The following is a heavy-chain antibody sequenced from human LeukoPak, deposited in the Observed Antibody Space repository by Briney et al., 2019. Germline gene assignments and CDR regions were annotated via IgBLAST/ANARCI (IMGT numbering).Heavy chain of an antibody. J-gene: IGHJ5*02. V-gene: IGHV4-59*05. CDR1: GGSISSYY. CDR3: ARPARAPTSWFDP. CDR2: IYYSGST. Sequence: PSETLSLTCTVSGGSISSYYWSWIRQPPGKGLEWIGSIYYSGSTYYNPSLKSRVTISVDTSKNQFSLKLSSVTAADTAVYYCARPARAPTSWFDPWGQGTLVTVSS.